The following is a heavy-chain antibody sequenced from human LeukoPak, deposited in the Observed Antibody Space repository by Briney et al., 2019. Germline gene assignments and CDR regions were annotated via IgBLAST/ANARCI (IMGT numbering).Heavy chain of an antibody. J-gene: IGHJ5*02. V-gene: IGHV1-24*01. CDR1: GYTFTELS. Sequence: ASVKVSCKASGYTFTELSMHWVRQAPGKGLEWMGGFDPEDGETIYARKFQGRVTMTEDTSTDTAYMELSSLRSEDTAVYYCATVLTYYYDSSGYTWGQGTLVTVSS. CDR2: FDPEDGET. CDR3: ATVLTYYYDSSGYT. D-gene: IGHD3-22*01.